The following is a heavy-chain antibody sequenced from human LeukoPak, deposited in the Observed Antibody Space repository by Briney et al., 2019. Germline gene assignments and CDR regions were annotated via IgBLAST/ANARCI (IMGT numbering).Heavy chain of an antibody. CDR3: ARDGSLFDY. D-gene: IGHD1-1*01. Sequence: GALRLPLSSLRINLNWHLMGLVRQGSGKGLEWVAHIKQDWSEEYHVDSVKGRVTISRDNAKNSLYLQMNSLRAEDTDVYYCARDGSLFDYWGQGTLVTVS. CDR1: INLNWHL. V-gene: IGHV3-7*01. CDR2: IKQDWSEE. J-gene: IGHJ4*02.